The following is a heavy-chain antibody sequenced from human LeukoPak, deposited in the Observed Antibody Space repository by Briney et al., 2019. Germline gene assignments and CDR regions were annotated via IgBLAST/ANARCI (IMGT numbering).Heavy chain of an antibody. V-gene: IGHV1-69*13. D-gene: IGHD2-21*02. CDR1: GGTFSSYA. J-gene: IGHJ4*02. CDR2: IIPIFGTA. Sequence: ASVKVSCKASGGTFSSYAISWVRQAPGQGLEWMGGIIPIFGTANYAQKFQGRVTITADESTSTAYMELSSLRSEDTAVYYCAIGAYCGGDCSIDGDYWGQGTLVTVSS. CDR3: AIGAYCGGDCSIDGDY.